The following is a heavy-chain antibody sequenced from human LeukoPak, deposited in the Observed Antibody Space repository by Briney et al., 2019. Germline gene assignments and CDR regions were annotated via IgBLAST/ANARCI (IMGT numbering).Heavy chain of an antibody. D-gene: IGHD6-13*01. CDR1: GFTFDDYG. CDR2: INWNGGST. J-gene: IGHJ4*02. CDR3: ARGTLKAAATDFDY. V-gene: IGHV3-20*04. Sequence: GGSLRLSCAASGFTFDDYGMSWVRQAPAKGLEWVSGINWNGGSTVYADSVKGRFTISRDNAKNSLYLQMNSLRAEDTALYYCARGTLKAAATDFDYWGQGTLVTVSS.